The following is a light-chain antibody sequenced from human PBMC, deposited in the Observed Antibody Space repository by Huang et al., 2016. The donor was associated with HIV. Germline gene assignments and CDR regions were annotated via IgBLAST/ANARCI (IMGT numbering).Light chain of an antibody. CDR2: NTA. CDR3: QQYNDWPRT. J-gene: IGKJ1*01. CDR1: QSGSSN. V-gene: IGKV3-15*01. Sequence: EIVMTQSPATLSVSPGERATLSCRAGQSGSSNLAWYQQKPGQSPRLLIYNTATRATGAPARFSGSGSGTEFTLTISSLQSEDFAVYYCQQYNDWPRTFGQGTKVDIK.